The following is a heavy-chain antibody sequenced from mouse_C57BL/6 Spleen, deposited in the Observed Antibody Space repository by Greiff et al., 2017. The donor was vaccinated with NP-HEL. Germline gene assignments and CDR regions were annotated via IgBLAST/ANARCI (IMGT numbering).Heavy chain of an antibody. Sequence: EVQLVESGEGLVKPGGSLKLSCAASGFTFSSYAMSWVRQTPEKRLEWVAYISSGGDYIYYADTVKGRFTISRDNARNTLYLQMSSLKSGDTAMYYCTRERSITTVVAPYYAMDYWGQGTSVTVSS. J-gene: IGHJ4*01. CDR3: TRERSITTVVAPYYAMDY. V-gene: IGHV5-9-1*02. CDR2: ISSGGDYI. D-gene: IGHD1-1*01. CDR1: GFTFSSYA.